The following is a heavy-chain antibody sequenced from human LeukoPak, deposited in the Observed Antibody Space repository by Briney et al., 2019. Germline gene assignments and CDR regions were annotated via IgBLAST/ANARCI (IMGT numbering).Heavy chain of an antibody. CDR3: ARGPYYYDSSGYYNYYYYYYMDV. CDR2: INHSGST. V-gene: IGHV4-34*01. Sequence: SETLSLTCAVYGGSFSGYYWSWIRQPPGKGMEWIGEINHSGSTNYNPSLKSRVTISVDTSKNQFSLKLSSVTAADTAVYYCARGPYYYDSSGYYNYYYYYYMDVWGKGTTVTVS. CDR1: GGSFSGYY. J-gene: IGHJ6*03. D-gene: IGHD3-22*01.